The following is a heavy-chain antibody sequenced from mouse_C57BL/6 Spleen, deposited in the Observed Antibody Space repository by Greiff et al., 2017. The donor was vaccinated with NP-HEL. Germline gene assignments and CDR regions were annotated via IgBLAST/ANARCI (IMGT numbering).Heavy chain of an antibody. CDR2: IYPGDGDT. V-gene: IGHV1-80*01. CDR3: ARCGYGYDGVCFDY. D-gene: IGHD2-2*01. J-gene: IGHJ2*01. Sequence: QVQLQQSGAELVKPGASVKISCKASGYAFSSYWMNWVKQRPGKGLEWIGQIYPGDGDTNYNGKFKGKATLTADKSSSTAYMQLSSLTSEDSAVYFCARCGYGYDGVCFDYWGQGTTLTVSS. CDR1: GYAFSSYW.